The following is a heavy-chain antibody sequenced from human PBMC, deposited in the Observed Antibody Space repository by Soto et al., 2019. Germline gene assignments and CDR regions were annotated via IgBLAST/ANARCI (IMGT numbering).Heavy chain of an antibody. CDR2: INPNSGGT. Sequence: GASVKVSCKASGYTFTGYYMHWVRQAPGQGLEWMGWINPNSGGTNYAQKFQGWVTMTRDTSISTAYMELSRLRSDDTAVYYCARGYIDYYDFWSGYSRPDYYYYYMDVWGKGTTVTVSS. J-gene: IGHJ6*03. D-gene: IGHD3-3*01. CDR3: ARGYIDYYDFWSGYSRPDYYYYYMDV. CDR1: GYTFTGYY. V-gene: IGHV1-2*04.